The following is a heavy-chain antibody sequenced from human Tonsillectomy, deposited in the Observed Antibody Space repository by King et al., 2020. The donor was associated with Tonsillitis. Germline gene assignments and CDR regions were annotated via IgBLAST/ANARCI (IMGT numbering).Heavy chain of an antibody. CDR1: GFAFSSYS. D-gene: IGHD3-9*01. V-gene: IGHV3-48*01. CDR3: ARDRDWAFDY. Sequence: VQLVESGGGLVQPGGSLRLSCAASGFAFSSYSINWVRQAPGKGLDWVSYINHDSSAIYYADSVKGRFTISRDNAKNSLYLQINSLRAEDTALYYCARDRDWAFDYWGQGTLVAVSS. J-gene: IGHJ4*02. CDR2: INHDSSAI.